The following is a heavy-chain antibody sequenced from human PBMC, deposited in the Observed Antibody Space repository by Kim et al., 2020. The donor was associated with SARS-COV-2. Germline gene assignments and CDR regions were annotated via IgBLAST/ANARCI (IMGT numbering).Heavy chain of an antibody. Sequence: TYAQGFTGRVVFSFDTSVSTAYLQISSLKAEDTAVYYCARGGELDDAFDIWGQGTMVTVSS. CDR3: ARGGELDDAFDI. V-gene: IGHV7-4-1*02. D-gene: IGHD3-16*01. J-gene: IGHJ3*02.